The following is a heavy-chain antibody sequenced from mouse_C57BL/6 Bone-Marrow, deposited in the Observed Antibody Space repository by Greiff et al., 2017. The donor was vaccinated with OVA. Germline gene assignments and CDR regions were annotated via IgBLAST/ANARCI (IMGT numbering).Heavy chain of an antibody. V-gene: IGHV1-81*01. CDR3: AISLPLRLRAMDY. CDR2: IYPRSGNT. J-gene: IGHJ4*01. D-gene: IGHD3-2*02. Sequence: VQLQQSGAELARPGASVKLSCKASGYTFTSYGISWVKQRTGQGLEWIGEIYPRSGNTYYNEKFKGKATLTADKSSSTAYMALRSLTSEDAAVYFCAISLPLRLRAMDYGGQGTSVTVSS. CDR1: GYTFTSYG.